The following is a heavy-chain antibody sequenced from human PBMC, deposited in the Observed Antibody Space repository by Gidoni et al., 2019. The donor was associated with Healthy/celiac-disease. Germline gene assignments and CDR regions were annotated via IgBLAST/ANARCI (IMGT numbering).Heavy chain of an antibody. V-gene: IGHV3-23*01. CDR1: GFTLSSYA. Sequence: EVQLLESGGGLVQPGGSLRLSCAASGFTLSSYAMSWVRQAPGKGLEWVSAISGRGGSTYYADSVKGRFTISRDNSKNTLYLQMNSLRAEDTAVYYCAKAGYSSSWWRDYWGQGTLVTVSS. J-gene: IGHJ4*02. CDR2: ISGRGGST. CDR3: AKAGYSSSWWRDY. D-gene: IGHD6-13*01.